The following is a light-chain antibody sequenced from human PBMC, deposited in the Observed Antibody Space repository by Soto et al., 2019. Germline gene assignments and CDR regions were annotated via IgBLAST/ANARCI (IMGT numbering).Light chain of an antibody. CDR1: QRISIW. CDR3: HHYNTYSFA. Sequence: DLQMTQSPSTLSASVGDRVTITCRASQRISIWLSGHHQKAGKAPKLLIYDASTLENRVPLRFSDSGSATEFALTISGMQPDDFATYYYHHYNTYSFAFGQGTKLDIK. V-gene: IGKV1-5*01. J-gene: IGKJ2*01. CDR2: DAS.